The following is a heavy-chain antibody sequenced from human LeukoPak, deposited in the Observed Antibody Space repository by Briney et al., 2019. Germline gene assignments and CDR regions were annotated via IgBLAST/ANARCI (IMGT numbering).Heavy chain of an antibody. D-gene: IGHD3-22*01. CDR3: AKGKYDSSGYYYHGGADY. J-gene: IGHJ4*02. CDR1: GFTFSSYA. Sequence: GSLKLSCAASGFTFSSYAMNWVRQAPGKGLEWVSAISGSGGSTYYADSVKGRFTISRDNSKNTLYLQMNSLRAEDTAVYYCAKGKYDSSGYYYHGGADYWGQGTLVTVSS. V-gene: IGHV3-23*01. CDR2: ISGSGGST.